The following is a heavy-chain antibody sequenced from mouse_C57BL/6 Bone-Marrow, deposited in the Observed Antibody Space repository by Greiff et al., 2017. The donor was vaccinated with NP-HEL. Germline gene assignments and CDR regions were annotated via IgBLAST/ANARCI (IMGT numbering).Heavy chain of an antibody. CDR3: ARSGWLLVYWYFDV. CDR1: GYTFTSYW. D-gene: IGHD2-3*01. CDR2: IDPSDSYT. Sequence: QVQLQQPGAELVMPGASVKLSCKASGYTFTSYWMHWVKQRPGQGLEWIGEIDPSDSYTNYNQKFKGKSTLTVDKSSSTAYMQLSSLTSEDSAVYYCARSGWLLVYWYFDVWGTGTTVTVSS. J-gene: IGHJ1*03. V-gene: IGHV1-69*01.